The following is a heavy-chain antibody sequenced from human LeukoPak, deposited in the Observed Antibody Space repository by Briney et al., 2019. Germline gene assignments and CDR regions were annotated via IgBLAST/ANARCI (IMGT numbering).Heavy chain of an antibody. J-gene: IGHJ4*02. Sequence: ASVKVSCKASGYPFTSYYMHWVRQAPGQGLEWMGWINPNSGGTNYAQKFQGRVTMTRDTSISTAYMELRRLRSDDTAVYYCARVGATVTQFDYWGQGTLVTVSS. CDR1: GYPFTSYY. CDR3: ARVGATVTQFDY. V-gene: IGHV1-2*02. CDR2: INPNSGGT. D-gene: IGHD1-26*01.